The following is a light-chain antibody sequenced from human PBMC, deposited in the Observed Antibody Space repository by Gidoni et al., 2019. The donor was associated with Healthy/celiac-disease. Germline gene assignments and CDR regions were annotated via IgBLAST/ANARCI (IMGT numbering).Light chain of an antibody. CDR3: QGWDSSSDHPVV. CDR2: YDS. J-gene: IGLJ2*01. CDR1: NIGSKS. V-gene: IGLV3-21*04. Sequence: SYVLTQPPSVTVAQGKTARITCGGNNIGSKSVHWYQQKPGQSPVLVIYYDSDRPSGIPERFSGSNSGNTATLTISRVEARDEADYYCQGWDSSSDHPVVFGGGTKLTVL.